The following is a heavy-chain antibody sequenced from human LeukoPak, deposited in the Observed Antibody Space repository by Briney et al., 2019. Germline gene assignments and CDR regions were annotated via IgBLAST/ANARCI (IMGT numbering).Heavy chain of an antibody. D-gene: IGHD6-25*01. CDR2: ISGSGGST. V-gene: IGHV3-23*01. J-gene: IGHJ4*02. CDR3: ASSLRLWGTFDH. Sequence: GGSLRLSCAASGFTFSSYAMSWVRQAPGKGLEWVSAISGSGGSTYYADSVKGRFTISRDNSKNTLYLQMNSLRAEDTAVYYCASSLRLWGTFDHWGQGTLVTVSS. CDR1: GFTFSSYA.